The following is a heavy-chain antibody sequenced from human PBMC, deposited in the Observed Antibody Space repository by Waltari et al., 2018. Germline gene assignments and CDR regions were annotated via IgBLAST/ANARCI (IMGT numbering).Heavy chain of an antibody. CDR2: KKPNRGKT. D-gene: IGHD3-3*01. CDR1: GYTFTSYD. CDR3: ARGRGTDFWSGYYPLDP. V-gene: IGHV1-8*01. J-gene: IGHJ5*02. Sequence: QVQLVQSGAEVKKPGASVKVSCKASGYTFTSYDINWVRQATGQGLEWMGWKKPNRGKTRYAHNVKGRVTQNRNTCISTAYMELSSLRSEDTAMYYCARGRGTDFWSGYYPLDPWGQGTLVTVSS.